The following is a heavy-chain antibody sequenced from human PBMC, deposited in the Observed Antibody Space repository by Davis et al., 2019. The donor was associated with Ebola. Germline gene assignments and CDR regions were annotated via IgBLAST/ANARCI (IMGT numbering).Heavy chain of an antibody. J-gene: IGHJ4*02. CDR2: IYSGGST. Sequence: GESLKISCAASGFTVSSNYMSWVRQAPGKGLEWVSVIYSGGSTYYADSVKGRFTISRDNSKNTLYLQMNSLRAEDTAVYYCAREAVDFWSGYYTHYFDYWGQGTLVIVSS. D-gene: IGHD3-3*01. CDR1: GFTVSSNY. CDR3: AREAVDFWSGYYTHYFDY. V-gene: IGHV3-53*01.